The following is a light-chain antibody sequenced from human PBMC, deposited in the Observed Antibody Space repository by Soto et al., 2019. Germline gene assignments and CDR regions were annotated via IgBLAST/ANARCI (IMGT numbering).Light chain of an antibody. Sequence: DIVMTQSPDSLAVSLGERATINCKSSQSVLYNSDNKNYLAWYQQTAGQPPKLLIYWASTRDSGVPDRFSGSGSGADFTLTINNLQAEDVAVYYCQQYYTTLSFGGGTKVEIK. J-gene: IGKJ4*01. V-gene: IGKV4-1*01. CDR3: QQYYTTLS. CDR1: QSVLYNSDNKNY. CDR2: WAS.